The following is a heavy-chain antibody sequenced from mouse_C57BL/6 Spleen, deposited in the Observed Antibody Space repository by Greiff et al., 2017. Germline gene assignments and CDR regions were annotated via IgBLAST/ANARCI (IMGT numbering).Heavy chain of an antibody. D-gene: IGHD6-1*01. CDR2: INPNNGCT. CDR3: ARARCLYAMDD. CDR1: GYTFTDYW. Sequence: EVQLQQPGPELVKPGASVKLSCKASGYTFTDYWMHWVKQSPGQGLEWIGDINPNNGCTIYNQKFKGKATLTVDTSSSTAYMELRSLTSEDTAVYYCARARCLYAMDDWGKGATVTV. V-gene: IGHV1-18*01. J-gene: IGHJ4*01.